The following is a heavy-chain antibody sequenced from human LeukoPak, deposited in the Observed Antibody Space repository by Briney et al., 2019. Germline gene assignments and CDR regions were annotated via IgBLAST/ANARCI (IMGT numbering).Heavy chain of an antibody. CDR1: GFTFSNYW. CDR2: IKQDESEK. D-gene: IGHD6-13*01. V-gene: IGHV3-7*03. Sequence: PGGSLRLSCVFSGFTFSNYWMSWVRQAPGKGLEWVANIKQDESEKHYVDSVKGRFTISRDNAKNSLYLQMNSLRAEDTAVYYCARGSDRIAEDYFDYWGQGNLVTVSS. J-gene: IGHJ4*02. CDR3: ARGSDRIAEDYFDY.